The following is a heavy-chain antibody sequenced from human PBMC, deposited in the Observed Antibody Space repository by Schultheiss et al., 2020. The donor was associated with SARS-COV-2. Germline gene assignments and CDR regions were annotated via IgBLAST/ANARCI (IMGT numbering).Heavy chain of an antibody. D-gene: IGHD1-26*01. V-gene: IGHV4-61*01. Sequence: SETLSLTCTVSGGSVSSGSYYWSWIRQPPGKGLEWIGYIYYSGSTNYNPSLKSRVTISVDTSKNQFSLKLSPVTAADTAVYYCARVIVGGSVRQRLGMDVWGQGTTVTVSS. J-gene: IGHJ6*02. CDR1: GGSVSSGSYY. CDR3: ARVIVGGSVRQRLGMDV. CDR2: IYYSGST.